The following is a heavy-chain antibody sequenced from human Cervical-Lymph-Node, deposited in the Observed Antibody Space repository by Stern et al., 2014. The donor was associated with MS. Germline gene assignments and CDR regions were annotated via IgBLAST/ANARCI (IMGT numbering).Heavy chain of an antibody. CDR3: ARVTGRGTRQNWFDS. CDR2: IYSDGHT. V-gene: IGHV4-59*01. D-gene: IGHD1-26*01. J-gene: IGHJ5*01. CDR1: GGSLTSKY. Sequence: QLQLQESGPGLVKPSETVSLTCTVSGGSLTSKYWNWILQPPGKGLDWIGYIYSDGHTNYNPSLKNRVTISLDTSTNHFSLSLTSVTAADTAVYYCARVTGRGTRQNWFDSWGQGTLLTVSS.